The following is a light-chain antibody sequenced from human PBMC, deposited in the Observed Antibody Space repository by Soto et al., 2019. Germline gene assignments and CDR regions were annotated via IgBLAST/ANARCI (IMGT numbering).Light chain of an antibody. J-gene: IGKJ3*01. CDR1: QSVSSNS. CDR3: QYYGPSPPFP. CDR2: AAS. Sequence: EIVLTQAPGTLSLSPGERATLSCRASQSVSSNSLAWYQQKLGQAPRLLLYAASSRATGIPDRFTGSGSGTDFPLTISSLEPEDFAVYYCQYYGPSPPFPFGPGTKVHIK. V-gene: IGKV3-20*01.